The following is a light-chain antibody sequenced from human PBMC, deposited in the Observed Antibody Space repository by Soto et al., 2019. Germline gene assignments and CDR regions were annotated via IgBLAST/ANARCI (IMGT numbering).Light chain of an antibody. J-gene: IGKJ5*01. V-gene: IGKV3-15*01. CDR3: QQRRNWPPTIT. CDR1: QSISDS. CDR2: GAS. Sequence: EIVMTQSPATLSVSPGGRATLSCSASQSISDSLAWYQQKPGQALRLLIHGASTRAPGFPARFSGSGSGTDFTLTISSLEPEDFAVYYCQQRRNWPPTITFGQGTRLEIK.